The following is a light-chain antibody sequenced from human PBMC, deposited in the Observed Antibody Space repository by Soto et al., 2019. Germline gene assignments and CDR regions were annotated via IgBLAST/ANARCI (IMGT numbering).Light chain of an antibody. Sequence: DIQMTQSPSSLSASVGDTVTITCRASQDIINHLAWYQQRPGKVPNLLIYGASTLHSGVPYRFRGSGSGTHFTLTISSLQPEDVATYYCQNYHLALGTFGQGTRLEIK. J-gene: IGKJ5*01. CDR1: QDIINH. V-gene: IGKV1-27*01. CDR2: GAS. CDR3: QNYHLALGT.